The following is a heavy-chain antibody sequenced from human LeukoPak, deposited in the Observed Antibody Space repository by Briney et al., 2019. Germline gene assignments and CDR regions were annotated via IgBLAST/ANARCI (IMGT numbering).Heavy chain of an antibody. D-gene: IGHD6-19*01. Sequence: SVKVSCKASGGTFSSYAISWVRQAPGQGLEWMGRIIPILGIENYAQKFQGRVSITADKSTSTAYMELSSLRSEDTAVYYCARGDSSAFFDYWGQGTLVTVSS. CDR1: GGTFSSYA. V-gene: IGHV1-69*04. CDR3: ARGDSSAFFDY. CDR2: IIPILGIE. J-gene: IGHJ4*02.